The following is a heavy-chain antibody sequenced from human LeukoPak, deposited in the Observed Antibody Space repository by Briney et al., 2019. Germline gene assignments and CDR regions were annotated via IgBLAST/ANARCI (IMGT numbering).Heavy chain of an antibody. CDR3: ARTGGGNSGPFDY. J-gene: IGHJ4*02. D-gene: IGHD4-23*01. V-gene: IGHV3-53*01. Sequence: SLRLSCAASGFTXSSNYMSWXRXAPGKGLXXVXVIYSGGSTYYGDSVKGRFTISADNSRNMVYLQMNGLRAEDTAVYYCARTGGGNSGPFDYWGQGTLVTVS. CDR2: IYSGGST. CDR1: GFTXSSNY.